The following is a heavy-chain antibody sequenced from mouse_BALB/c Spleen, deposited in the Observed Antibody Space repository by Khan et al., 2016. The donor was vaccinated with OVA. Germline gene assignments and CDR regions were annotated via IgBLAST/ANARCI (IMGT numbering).Heavy chain of an antibody. J-gene: IGHJ4*01. Sequence: QIQLVQSGPELKKPGETVRISCKASGYTFTTAGIQWVQKMPGKGLKWIGWINTHSGVPKYAEDFKGRFAFSLEISVNTAYLQITNLKDEDTARYFRAGGGAAYYRNDEGAMEYWGQRPSVTVSA. CDR2: INTHSGVP. V-gene: IGHV9-4*02. CDR1: GYTFTTAG. CDR3: AGGGAAYYRNDEGAMEY. D-gene: IGHD2-14*01.